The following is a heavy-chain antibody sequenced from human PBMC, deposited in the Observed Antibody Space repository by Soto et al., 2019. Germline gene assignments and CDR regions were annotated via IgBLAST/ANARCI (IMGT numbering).Heavy chain of an antibody. D-gene: IGHD4-17*01. CDR1: GGSISSGGYY. V-gene: IGHV4-31*03. Sequence: QVQLQESGPGLVKPSQTLSLTCTVSGGSISSGGYYWSWIRQHPGKGLEWIGYIYYSGSTYYNPSLKSRVTISLDTSKNQFSLKRSSVTVADPAVYDCARGRGTVTTVTTHLDYWGQGTLVTVSS. J-gene: IGHJ4*02. CDR3: ARGRGTVTTVTTHLDY. CDR2: IYYSGST.